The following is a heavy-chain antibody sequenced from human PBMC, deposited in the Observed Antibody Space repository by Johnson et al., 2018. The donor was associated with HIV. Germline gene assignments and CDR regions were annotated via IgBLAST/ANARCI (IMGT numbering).Heavy chain of an antibody. J-gene: IGHJ3*01. Sequence: VQLVESGGGVVQPGRSLRLSCAASGFTFSSYAMSWVRQAPGKGLEWVSTISNSGGDTYYADSVKGRFTISRDNSKNTLYLQMNGLRADDTAVYYCAKVGGGGFDVWGQGTMVTVSS. CDR3: AKVGGGGFDV. V-gene: IGHV3-23*04. CDR1: GFTFSSYA. D-gene: IGHD2-15*01. CDR2: ISNSGGDT.